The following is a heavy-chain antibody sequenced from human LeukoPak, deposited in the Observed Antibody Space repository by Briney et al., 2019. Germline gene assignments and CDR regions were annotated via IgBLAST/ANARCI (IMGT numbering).Heavy chain of an antibody. CDR3: ARQSPHYDFWSGSQGYFDY. Sequence: SETLSLTCAVYGGSFSGYYWSWIRQPPGKGLEWIGEINHSGSTNYNPSLKSRVTISVATSKNQFSLKLSSVTAADTAVYYCARQSPHYDFWSGSQGYFDYWGQGTLVTVSS. CDR1: GGSFSGYY. V-gene: IGHV4-34*01. J-gene: IGHJ4*02. CDR2: INHSGST. D-gene: IGHD3-3*01.